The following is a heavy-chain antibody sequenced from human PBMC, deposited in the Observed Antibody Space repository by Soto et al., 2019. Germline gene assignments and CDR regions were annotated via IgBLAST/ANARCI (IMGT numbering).Heavy chain of an antibody. CDR2: ISYDGSDK. CDR3: AKTDMYGSYDY. Sequence: QVQLVESGGGVVQPGRSLRLSCAASGFTFSGYGMHWVRQAPGKGLEWVTLISYDGSDKDYADSVKGRFTISRDNSKNTVYLQMNGLRAEDTAVYYCAKTDMYGSYDYWGLGTLVTVSS. CDR1: GFTFSGYG. D-gene: IGHD1-26*01. V-gene: IGHV3-30*18. J-gene: IGHJ4*02.